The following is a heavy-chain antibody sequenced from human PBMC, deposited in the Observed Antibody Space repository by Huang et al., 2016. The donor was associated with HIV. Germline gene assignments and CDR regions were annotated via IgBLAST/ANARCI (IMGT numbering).Heavy chain of an antibody. CDR1: GFKLSGFG. D-gene: IGHD2-15*01. CDR3: AKESRWFSDFDH. J-gene: IGHJ4*02. V-gene: IGHV3-30*18. Sequence: QVHLVESGGGVVQPGGSLRLSCAASGFKLSGFGMHGVRQAQGKGVEWVAVISYDGRSQFYTDSGKGRFTISRDNSDNTLSLQMKGLRPDDTAVYYCAKESRWFSDFDHWGQGVLVSVSS. CDR2: ISYDGRSQ.